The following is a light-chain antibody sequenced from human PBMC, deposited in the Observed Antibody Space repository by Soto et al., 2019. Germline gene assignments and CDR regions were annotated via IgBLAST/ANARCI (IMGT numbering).Light chain of an antibody. CDR2: SNN. CDR3: AAWADSLNGVV. Sequence: QSVLTQPPSASGTPGQRVTISCSGSSSNIGSNTVNWYQQLPGTAPKLLIYSNNQRPSGVPDRLSGSKSGTSASLAISGLQSEDEADYYCAAWADSLNGVVFGGGTKLTVL. V-gene: IGLV1-44*01. J-gene: IGLJ2*01. CDR1: SSNIGSNT.